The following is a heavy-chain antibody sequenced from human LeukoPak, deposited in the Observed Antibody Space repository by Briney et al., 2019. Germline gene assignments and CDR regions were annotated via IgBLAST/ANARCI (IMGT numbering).Heavy chain of an antibody. Sequence: ASVKVSCKASGYTFTNYGITWMRQAPGQGLEWMGWINTYNGNTNYAQKLQGRVTITTDTSTSTAYMELRSLRCDDTAVFYCARDLVNGVGAPGAYWGQGALVTVSS. CDR2: INTYNGNT. V-gene: IGHV1-18*01. CDR1: GYTFTNYG. J-gene: IGHJ4*02. D-gene: IGHD1-26*01. CDR3: ARDLVNGVGAPGAY.